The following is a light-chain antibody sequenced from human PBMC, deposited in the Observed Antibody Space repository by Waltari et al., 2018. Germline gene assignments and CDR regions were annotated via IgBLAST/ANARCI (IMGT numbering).Light chain of an antibody. V-gene: IGKV3-15*01. Sequence: IVMTQSPATLSVSLGETATLSCRASQSVSANVAWYQKKPGQAPRLLIYDASTRATSIPAKFRGSGSGTEFTLTISSLQSEDFAVYYCQQYNRWPPITFGHGTRLEIK. CDR3: QQYNRWPPIT. J-gene: IGKJ5*01. CDR2: DAS. CDR1: QSVSAN.